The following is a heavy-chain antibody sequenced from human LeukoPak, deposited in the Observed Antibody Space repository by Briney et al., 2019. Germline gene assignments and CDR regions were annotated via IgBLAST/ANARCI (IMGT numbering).Heavy chain of an antibody. CDR2: ICYSGST. CDR3: ARLVAGTALDYDY. J-gene: IGHJ4*02. V-gene: IGHV4-59*01. Sequence: SETLSLTCTVSGGSISSYYWSWIRQPPGKGLEWIGYICYSGSTNYNPSLKSRVTISVDTSKNQFSLKLSSVTAADTAVYYCARLVAGTALDYDYWGQGTLVTVSS. CDR1: GGSISSYY. D-gene: IGHD6-19*01.